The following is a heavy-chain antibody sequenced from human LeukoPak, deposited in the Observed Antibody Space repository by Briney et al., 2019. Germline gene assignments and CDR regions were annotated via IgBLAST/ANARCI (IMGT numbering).Heavy chain of an antibody. D-gene: IGHD4-17*01. J-gene: IGHJ4*02. V-gene: IGHV1-69*13. Sequence: PSVKVSFQASGCTFSCYALSWVRPPPGQGRAWMGGIIPIFGPANHPQKFQGIVTIAADECTSTAYMELSSLRSEDTAGYYCARDGGRYGDYGYWGQGTMVTDCS. CDR1: GCTFSCYA. CDR3: ARDGGRYGDYGY. CDR2: IIPIFGPA.